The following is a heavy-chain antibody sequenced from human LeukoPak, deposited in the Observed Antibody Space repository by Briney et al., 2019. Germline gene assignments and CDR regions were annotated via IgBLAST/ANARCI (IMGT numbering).Heavy chain of an antibody. V-gene: IGHV4-39*01. CDR1: GGSISSSSYY. J-gene: IGHJ3*02. Sequence: SETLSLTCTVSGGSISSSSYYWGWIRQPPGEGLEWIGSIYYSGSTYYNPSLKSRVTISVDTSKSQFSLRLSSVTAADTAVYYCARHTSGWHDAFDILGQGTMVTVSS. CDR3: ARHTSGWHDAFDI. CDR2: IYYSGST. D-gene: IGHD6-19*01.